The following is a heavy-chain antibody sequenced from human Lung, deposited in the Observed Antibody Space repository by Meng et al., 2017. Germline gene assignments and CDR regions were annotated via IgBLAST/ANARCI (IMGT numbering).Heavy chain of an antibody. D-gene: IGHD1-14*01. Sequence: QVQFVQSGAEVKKPGSSVKVACKTSGGSFSTHTFSWVRQAPGQGLEWMGGLIAVFDKTKAAPRFQDRVTFTADEPTSTAYMELSSLTFDDTAVYFCARGRRNEPLFDYWGQGTLVTVSS. J-gene: IGHJ4*02. V-gene: IGHV1-69*13. CDR2: LIAVFDKT. CDR3: ARGRRNEPLFDY. CDR1: GGSFSTHT.